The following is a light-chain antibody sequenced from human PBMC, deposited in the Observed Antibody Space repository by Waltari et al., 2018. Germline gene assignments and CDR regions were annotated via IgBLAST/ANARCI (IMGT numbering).Light chain of an antibody. Sequence: DIQMTQSPSTLSASVGDIVTISCRASQSVGTWLAWYQQKPGKAPKLLIYMASSLDSGVPSRFSGSGSGTDFTLTISSLQPDDFATYYCQQYSSFSTFGQGTKV. CDR3: QQYSSFST. V-gene: IGKV1-5*03. J-gene: IGKJ2*01. CDR2: MAS. CDR1: QSVGTW.